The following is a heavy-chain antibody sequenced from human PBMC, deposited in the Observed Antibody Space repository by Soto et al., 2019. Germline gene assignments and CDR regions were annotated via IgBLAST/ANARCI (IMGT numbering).Heavy chain of an antibody. CDR2: ISYAGSNK. CDR3: PKEVLQLYESFACYGMNG. J-gene: IGHJ6*02. V-gene: IGHV3-30*18. Sequence: QVQLVESGGGVVQPGRSLRLSCAASGFTFSSYGMHWVGQAPGKGLERVAVISYAGSNKYYAASVKGRFTISRGNSKNAPYMQMNSVRAEDRVVYYCPKEVLQLYESFACYGMNGWGQGNTLTPSS. CDR1: GFTFSSYG. D-gene: IGHD3-3*01.